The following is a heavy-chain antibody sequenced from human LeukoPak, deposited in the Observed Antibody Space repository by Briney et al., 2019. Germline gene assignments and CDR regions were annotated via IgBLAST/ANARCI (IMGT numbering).Heavy chain of an antibody. J-gene: IGHJ3*02. CDR2: IYYSGST. Sequence: SETLSLTCTVSGGSISSSSYYWGWIRQPPGKGLEWIGSIYYSGSTYYNPSLKSRVTISVDTSKNQFSLKLSSVTAADTAVYYCARYPHNAFDIWGQGTMVTVSS. CDR3: ARYPHNAFDI. V-gene: IGHV4-39*01. CDR1: GGSISSSSYY.